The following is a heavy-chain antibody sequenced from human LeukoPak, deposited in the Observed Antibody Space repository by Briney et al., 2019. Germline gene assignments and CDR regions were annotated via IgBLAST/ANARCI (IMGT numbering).Heavy chain of an antibody. V-gene: IGHV1-69*13. CDR1: GGTFSSYA. Sequence: SVTVSCKASGGTFSSYAISWVRQAPGQGLEWMGGIIPIFGTANYAQKFQGRVTITADESTSTAYMELSSLRSEDTAVYYCGTGTIFGVAVNGMDVWGQGTTVTVSS. CDR3: GTGTIFGVAVNGMDV. J-gene: IGHJ6*02. D-gene: IGHD3-3*01. CDR2: IIPIFGTA.